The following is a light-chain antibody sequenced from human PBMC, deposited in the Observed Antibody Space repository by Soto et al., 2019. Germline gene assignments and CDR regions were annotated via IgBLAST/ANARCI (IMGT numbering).Light chain of an antibody. Sequence: QSALTQPASVSGSPGQSITISCTGTSSDVGGYDYVSWYQQHPGKAPKLMIYDVTNRPSGVSNRFSGSKSGNTASLTISGLPAEDEADYHCRSYRSGSTLGVFGGGTKVTVL. CDR2: DVT. J-gene: IGLJ2*01. CDR3: RSYRSGSTLGV. CDR1: SSDVGGYDY. V-gene: IGLV2-14*01.